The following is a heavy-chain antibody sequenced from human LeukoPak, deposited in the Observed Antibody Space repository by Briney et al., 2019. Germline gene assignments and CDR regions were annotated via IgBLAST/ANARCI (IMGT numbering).Heavy chain of an antibody. Sequence: SETLSLTCAVYGGSFSDYYWSWIRQPAGKGLEWIGRIYTSGSTNYNPSLKSRVTMSVDTSKNQFSLKLSSVTAADTAVYYCAREDWENWFDPWGQGTLVTVSS. V-gene: IGHV4-4*07. D-gene: IGHD1-26*01. J-gene: IGHJ5*02. CDR3: AREDWENWFDP. CDR2: IYTSGST. CDR1: GGSFSDYY.